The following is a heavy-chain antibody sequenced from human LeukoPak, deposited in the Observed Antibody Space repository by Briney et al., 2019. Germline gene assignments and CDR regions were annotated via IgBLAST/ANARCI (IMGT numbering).Heavy chain of an antibody. CDR1: GFTFSSDS. J-gene: IGHJ4*02. CDR2: ISSSSSYI. Sequence: GGSLRLSCAASGFTFSSDSMNWVRQAPGKGLEWVSSISSSSSYIYYADSVKGRFTISRDNAKNSLYLQMNSLRAEDTAVYYCARVLRDYDFWSGYYTVDYWGQGTLVTVFS. CDR3: ARVLRDYDFWSGYYTVDY. D-gene: IGHD3-3*01. V-gene: IGHV3-21*01.